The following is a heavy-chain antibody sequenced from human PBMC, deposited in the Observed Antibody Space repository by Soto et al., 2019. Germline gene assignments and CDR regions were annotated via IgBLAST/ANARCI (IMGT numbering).Heavy chain of an antibody. CDR2: IDPSDSYT. CDR1: GYSFTSYW. J-gene: IGHJ6*02. CDR3: ARLPIEVVKSYYYYGMDV. V-gene: IGHV5-10-1*01. Sequence: PVESLKISCNGSGYSFTSYWISLFRQIPGKFREWMGRIDPSDSYTNYSPSFQGHVTISADKSISTAYLQWSSLKASDTAMYYCARLPIEVVKSYYYYGMDVWGQGTTVTVSS. D-gene: IGHD3-22*01.